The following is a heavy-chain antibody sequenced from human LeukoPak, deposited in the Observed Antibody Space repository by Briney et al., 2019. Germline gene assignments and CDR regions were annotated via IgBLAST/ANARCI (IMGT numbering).Heavy chain of an antibody. CDR1: GYTFTSYG. Sequence: ASVKVSCKASGYTFTSYGISWVRQAPGQGLEWMGWISAYNGNTNYAQKLQGRVTMTTDTSTSTAYMELRSLRSDDTAVYYCARDQDEEGSGYYRSGDRFDYWGQGTLVTVSS. V-gene: IGHV1-18*01. J-gene: IGHJ4*02. D-gene: IGHD3-3*01. CDR2: ISAYNGNT. CDR3: ARDQDEEGSGYYRSGDRFDY.